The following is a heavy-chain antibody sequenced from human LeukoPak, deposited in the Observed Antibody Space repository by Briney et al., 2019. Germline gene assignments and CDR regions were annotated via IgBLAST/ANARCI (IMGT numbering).Heavy chain of an antibody. Sequence: GGSLRLSCVASGFIFSRYEMNWVRQAPGKGLEWASYISTSGSGIYYADSVKGRFTISRDNAKNSLYLQMNSLRAEDTAVYYCARRGFYDTSGYLLDYWGQGTLVTVSS. CDR3: ARRGFYDTSGYLLDY. V-gene: IGHV3-48*03. D-gene: IGHD3-22*01. J-gene: IGHJ4*02. CDR1: GFIFSRYE. CDR2: ISTSGSGI.